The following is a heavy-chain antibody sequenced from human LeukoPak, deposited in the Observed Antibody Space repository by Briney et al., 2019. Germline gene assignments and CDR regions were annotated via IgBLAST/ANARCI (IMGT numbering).Heavy chain of an antibody. Sequence: ASVKVSCKASGGTFSSYAISWVRQAPGQGLEWMGGIIPIFGTANYAQKFQGRVTITADESTSTAYMELSSLRSEDTAVYYCATDRAYYDILTGYSRSYDFDYWGQGTLVTVSS. CDR1: GGTFSSYA. D-gene: IGHD3-9*01. V-gene: IGHV1-69*01. CDR2: IIPIFGTA. J-gene: IGHJ4*02. CDR3: ATDRAYYDILTGYSRSYDFDY.